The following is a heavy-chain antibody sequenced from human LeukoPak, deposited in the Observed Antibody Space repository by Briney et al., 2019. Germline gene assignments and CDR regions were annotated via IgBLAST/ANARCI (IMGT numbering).Heavy chain of an antibody. Sequence: SETLSLTCTVSGGSISSGSYYWSWIRQPAGKGLEWIGRIYTSGSTNYNPSLKSRVTMSVDTSKNQFSLKPSSVTAADTAVYYCARVSRPGAVAGDHWGQGTLVTVSS. CDR1: GGSISSGSYY. CDR2: IYTSGST. J-gene: IGHJ4*02. D-gene: IGHD6-19*01. CDR3: ARVSRPGAVAGDH. V-gene: IGHV4-61*02.